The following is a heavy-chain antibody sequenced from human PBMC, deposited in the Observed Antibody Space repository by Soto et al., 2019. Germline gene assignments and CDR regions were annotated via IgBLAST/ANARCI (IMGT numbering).Heavy chain of an antibody. J-gene: IGHJ6*01. CDR1: GSDFTSHV. CDR2: INASNGNT. D-gene: IGHD1-26*01. V-gene: IGHV1-3*01. Sequence: GSVKACSKPSGSDFTSHVLQLVRQAPGQSLEWMAWINASNGNTTHSQNFQDRLTFSRDTSASTAYMELSGLRSEDTAVYYCARDAGLGRSDPAKYGMDVWGQGTTVTVSS. CDR3: ARDAGLGRSDPAKYGMDV.